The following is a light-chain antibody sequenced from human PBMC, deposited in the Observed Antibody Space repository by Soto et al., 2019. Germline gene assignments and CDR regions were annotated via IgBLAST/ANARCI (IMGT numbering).Light chain of an antibody. J-gene: IGKJ1*01. CDR1: HSVSSN. Sequence: EIVMTQSPATLSVSPGERATLSCRTSHSVSSNLAWYQQKPGQAPRLLIYDASTRATGIPARFSGSGSGTQFTLTISSLQSEDFAVYYCQQYNNWPETFGQGTKVEIK. CDR2: DAS. V-gene: IGKV3-15*01. CDR3: QQYNNWPET.